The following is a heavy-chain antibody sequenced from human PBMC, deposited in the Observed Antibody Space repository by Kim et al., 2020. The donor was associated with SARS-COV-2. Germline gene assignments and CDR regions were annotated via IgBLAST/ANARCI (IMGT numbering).Heavy chain of an antibody. Sequence: GGSLRLSCAASGFTVSSNYMSWVRQAPGKGLEWVSVIYSGGSTYYEDSVKGRFTISRDNSKNTLYLQMNSMRAEDTAVYYCARRRSGSYYAGGAFDIWGQGKMVTVSS. J-gene: IGHJ3*02. D-gene: IGHD1-26*01. V-gene: IGHV3-53*01. CDR3: ARRRSGSYYAGGAFDI. CDR2: IYSGGST. CDR1: GFTVSSNY.